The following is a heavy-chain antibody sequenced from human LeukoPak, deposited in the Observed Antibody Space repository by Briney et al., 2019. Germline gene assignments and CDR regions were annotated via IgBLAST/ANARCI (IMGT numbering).Heavy chain of an antibody. J-gene: IGHJ3*02. D-gene: IGHD1-26*01. Sequence: GGSLRLSCAASGFTVSSNYMSWVRQAPGKGLQWVSSISSSSSYIYYADSVKGRFTISRDNAKNSLYLQMNSLRAEDTAVYYCARALPSPLYSGSYADAFDIWGQGTMVTVSS. CDR3: ARALPSPLYSGSYADAFDI. CDR2: ISSSSSYI. V-gene: IGHV3-21*01. CDR1: GFTVSSNY.